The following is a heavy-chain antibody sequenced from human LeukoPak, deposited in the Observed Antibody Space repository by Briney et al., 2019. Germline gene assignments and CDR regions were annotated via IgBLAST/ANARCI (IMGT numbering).Heavy chain of an antibody. J-gene: IGHJ4*02. V-gene: IGHV3-21*01. CDR3: ARDRTIPPAQIDY. CDR1: GFTFSSYS. Sequence: GGSPRLSCAASGFTFSSYSMNWVRQAPGKGLEWVSSISSSSSYIYYADSVKGRFTISRDNAKNSLYLQMNSLRAEDTAVYYCARDRTIPPAQIDYWGQGTLVTVSS. CDR2: ISSSSSYI.